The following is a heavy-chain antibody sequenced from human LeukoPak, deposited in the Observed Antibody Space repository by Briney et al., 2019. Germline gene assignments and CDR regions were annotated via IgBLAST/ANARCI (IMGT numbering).Heavy chain of an antibody. J-gene: IGHJ4*02. Sequence: GGSLRLSCAASGFTFSSYVMTWVRQAPGKGLGSVSYISRDGSVTHYVDSVRGRFTISRDNAKNSLYLQMNSLRGEDTAVYYCVRVWNDYSNSDFWGQGTLVTVSA. V-gene: IGHV3-48*01. D-gene: IGHD1-1*01. CDR2: ISRDGSVT. CDR1: GFTFSSYV. CDR3: VRVWNDYSNSDF.